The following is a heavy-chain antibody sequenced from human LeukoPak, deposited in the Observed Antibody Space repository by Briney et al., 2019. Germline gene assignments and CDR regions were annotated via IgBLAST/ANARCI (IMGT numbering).Heavy chain of an antibody. D-gene: IGHD3-22*01. Sequence: SETLSLTCTVSGGSISSGSYYWSWIRQPPGKGLEWIGYIYYSGSTNYNPSLKSRVTISVDTSKNQFSLKLSSVTAADTAVYYCARGRDYYDRASHFDYWGQGTLVTVSS. J-gene: IGHJ4*02. CDR2: IYYSGST. V-gene: IGHV4-61*01. CDR3: ARGRDYYDRASHFDY. CDR1: GGSISSGSYY.